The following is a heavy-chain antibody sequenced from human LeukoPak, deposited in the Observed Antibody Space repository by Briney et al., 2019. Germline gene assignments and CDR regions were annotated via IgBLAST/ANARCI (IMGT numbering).Heavy chain of an antibody. Sequence: GTSLRLSCAASGFTFSNYGMHWVRQAPGKGLEWVSLISYDGSDKYYADSVKGRFTISRDKSKNTLWLQMNSLRTEDTAVYYCAKFRPPTGSGYWGQGTLVTVSS. J-gene: IGHJ4*02. V-gene: IGHV3-30*18. CDR1: GFTFSNYG. CDR3: AKFRPPTGSGY. CDR2: ISYDGSDK. D-gene: IGHD3-10*01.